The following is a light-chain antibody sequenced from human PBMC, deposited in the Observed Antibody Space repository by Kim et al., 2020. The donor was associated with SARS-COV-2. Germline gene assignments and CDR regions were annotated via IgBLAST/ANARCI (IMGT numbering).Light chain of an antibody. Sequence: DIQMTQSPSSLSASVGDRVTITCRASQDISRYLNWYQQKPGKAPKLLIYTASSLQSGVPSRFTGSGSETDFTLTITSLQPEDFATYYCQQTSSAPRTFGQGTKVDIQ. CDR2: TAS. V-gene: IGKV1-39*01. CDR1: QDISRY. J-gene: IGKJ1*01. CDR3: QQTSSAPRT.